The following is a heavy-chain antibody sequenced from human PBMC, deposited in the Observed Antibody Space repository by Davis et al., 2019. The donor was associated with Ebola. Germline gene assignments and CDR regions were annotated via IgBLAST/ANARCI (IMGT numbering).Heavy chain of an antibody. V-gene: IGHV1-69*06. CDR2: LIPIFGTA. Sequence: SVKVSCKASGGTFSSYAISWVRQAPGQGLEWMGGLIPIFGTANYAQKFQGRVTITADKSTSTAYMELSSLRSEDTAVYYCARGMVATLGYYYYGMDVWGQGTTVTVSS. J-gene: IGHJ6*02. CDR3: ARGMVATLGYYYYGMDV. D-gene: IGHD5-12*01. CDR1: GGTFSSYA.